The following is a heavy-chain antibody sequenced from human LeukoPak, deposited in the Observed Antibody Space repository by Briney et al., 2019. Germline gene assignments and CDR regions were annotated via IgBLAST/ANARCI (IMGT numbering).Heavy chain of an antibody. Sequence: SETLSLTCTVSGGSISSYYWSWIRQPAGKGLEWIGHIYTSGSTNYNPSLKSRVTMSVDTSKNQFSLKLSSVTAADTAVYYCARDDGDYVSGYYYYYMDVWGKGTTVTISS. J-gene: IGHJ6*03. CDR1: GGSISSYY. D-gene: IGHD4-17*01. CDR3: ARDDGDYVSGYYYYYMDV. CDR2: IYTSGST. V-gene: IGHV4-4*07.